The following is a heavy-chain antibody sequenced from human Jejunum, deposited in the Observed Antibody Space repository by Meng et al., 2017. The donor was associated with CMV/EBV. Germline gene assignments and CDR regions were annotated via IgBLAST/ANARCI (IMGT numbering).Heavy chain of an antibody. CDR3: TRNLPNVEMATITLDY. CDR2: IRSKAYGGTT. D-gene: IGHD5-24*01. J-gene: IGHJ4*02. V-gene: IGHV3-49*04. Sequence: FGGYAMSCVRQAPGKGLEWVGFIRSKAYGGTTEYAASVEGRFIISRDDSKSIAYLQMNSLKTEDTAVYYCTRNLPNVEMATITLDYWGQGTLVTVSS. CDR1: FGGYA.